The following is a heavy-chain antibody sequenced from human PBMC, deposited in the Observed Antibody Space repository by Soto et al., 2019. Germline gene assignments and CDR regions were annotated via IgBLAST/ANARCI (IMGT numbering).Heavy chain of an antibody. J-gene: IGHJ4*02. CDR3: ARGDLVGRAEYYFDY. V-gene: IGHV3-30-3*01. CDR2: ISYDGSNK. CDR1: GFTFSSYA. Sequence: QVQLVESGGGVVQPGRSLRLSCAASGFTFSSYAMHWVRQAPGKGLEWVAVISYDGSNKYYADSVKGRFTISIDNSKNTLYLQMNSLRAEDTAVYYCARGDLVGRAEYYFDYWGQGTLVTVSS. D-gene: IGHD5-12*01.